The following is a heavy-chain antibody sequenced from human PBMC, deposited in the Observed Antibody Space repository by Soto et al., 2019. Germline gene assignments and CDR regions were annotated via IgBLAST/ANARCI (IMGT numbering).Heavy chain of an antibody. CDR3: ARTIIYYYFDS. D-gene: IGHD3-10*01. CDR1: GFNMVNYA. Sequence: GGSLRLSCVGSGFNMVNYAMTWVRQAPGKGLEWVSLLYSGGGTTHSADSVEGRVTVSRDNYKNTMYLQISSLRDEDTAVYYCARTIIYYYFDSWGQGALVTVSS. CDR2: LYSGGGTT. V-gene: IGHV3-23*03. J-gene: IGHJ4*02.